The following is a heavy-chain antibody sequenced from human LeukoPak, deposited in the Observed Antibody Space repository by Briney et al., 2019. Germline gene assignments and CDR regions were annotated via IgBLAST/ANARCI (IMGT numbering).Heavy chain of an antibody. J-gene: IGHJ4*02. Sequence: GSLRLSCAASGFTFSSYEMNWVRQPPGKGLEWIGEINHSGSTNYNPSLKSRVTISVDTSKNQFSLKLSSVTAADTAVYYCARASTVTTPDYWGQGTLVTVSS. CDR3: ARASTVTTPDY. CDR2: INHSGST. V-gene: IGHV4-34*01. D-gene: IGHD4-17*01. CDR1: GFTFSSYE.